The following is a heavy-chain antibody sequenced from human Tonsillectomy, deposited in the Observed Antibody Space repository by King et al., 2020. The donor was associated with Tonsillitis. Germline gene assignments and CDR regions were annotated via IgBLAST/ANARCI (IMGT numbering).Heavy chain of an antibody. V-gene: IGHV1-2*02. CDR1: GYTFSGYY. Sequence: QLVQSGAEVKKPGASVKVSCKASGYTFSGYYMHWVRQAPGQGLEWMGWINPNSGGTKYAQKFQGRVTMTRDTSISTVYMELSRLRSDDTAVYYCAREDVIAVAGGGWFDPWGQGTLVTVSS. CDR2: INPNSGGT. CDR3: AREDVIAVAGGGWFDP. J-gene: IGHJ5*02. D-gene: IGHD6-19*01.